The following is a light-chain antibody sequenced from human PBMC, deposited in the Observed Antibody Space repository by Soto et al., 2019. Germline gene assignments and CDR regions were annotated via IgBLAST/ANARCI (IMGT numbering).Light chain of an antibody. J-gene: IGKJ1*01. CDR2: GSS. CDR1: QSLNSFY. Sequence: EIVLTQSPGTLSLSPGERATLSCRASQSLNSFYSARYQQKPGQAPRLLIYGSSNRATGIPDRFSGSGSGTDFTLTISRLDPEDFAVYYCQQYDISPRTFGQGTKV. V-gene: IGKV3-20*01. CDR3: QQYDISPRT.